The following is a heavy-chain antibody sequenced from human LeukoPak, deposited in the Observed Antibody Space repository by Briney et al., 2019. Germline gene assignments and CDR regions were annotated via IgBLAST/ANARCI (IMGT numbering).Heavy chain of an antibody. CDR2: ISSSSSYM. V-gene: IGHV3-21*01. CDR1: GFTFSSYS. J-gene: IGHJ3*02. Sequence: PGGSLRLSCAASGFTFSSYSMNWVRQAPGKGLEWVSSISSSSSYMYYADSVKGRFTISRDNAQNSMYLQMNSLRAEDTAVYYCGRVGGRSKAAKGDAFDIWGQGTMVVVSS. CDR3: GRVGGRSKAAKGDAFDI. D-gene: IGHD6-6*01.